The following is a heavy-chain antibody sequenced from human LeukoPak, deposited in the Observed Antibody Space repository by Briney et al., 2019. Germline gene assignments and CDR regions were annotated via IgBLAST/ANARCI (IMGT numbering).Heavy chain of an antibody. Sequence: PGGSLRLSCAASGFTFSSYEMNWVRQAPGKGLEWVSYISSSGSTIYYADSVKGRFTISRDNAKNSLYLQMNSLRAEDTAVYYCARGGSGYGRAFDIWGQGTMVTVSS. CDR2: ISSSGSTI. J-gene: IGHJ3*02. V-gene: IGHV3-48*03. D-gene: IGHD5-12*01. CDR1: GFTFSSYE. CDR3: ARGGSGYGRAFDI.